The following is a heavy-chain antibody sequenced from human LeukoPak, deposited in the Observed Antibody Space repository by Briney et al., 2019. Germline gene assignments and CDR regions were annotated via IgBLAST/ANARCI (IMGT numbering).Heavy chain of an antibody. J-gene: IGHJ4*02. V-gene: IGHV4-59*01. D-gene: IGHD5-18*01. CDR2: IYYSGST. Sequence: SETLSLTCTVSGGSISSYYWSWIRQPPGKGLEWIGYIYYSGSTNYNPSLKSRVTISVDTSKNQFSLKLSSVTAADTAVYYCARMPRYSYSTLDYWGQGTLVTVSS. CDR3: ARMPRYSYSTLDY. CDR1: GGSISSYY.